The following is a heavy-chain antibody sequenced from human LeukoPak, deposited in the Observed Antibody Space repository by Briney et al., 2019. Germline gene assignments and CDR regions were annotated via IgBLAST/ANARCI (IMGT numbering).Heavy chain of an antibody. CDR2: IYHTGST. J-gene: IGHJ4*02. CDR1: GDYITSDYF. Sequence: PSETLSLTCTVSGDYITSDYFWGWIRQPPGKGLEWIGSIYHTGSTYYNPSLESRVTISVDTSKNQFSLKVTSVIAADTAVYYCARGGDSTGYYYFDYWGQGTLVTVSS. D-gene: IGHD3-22*01. CDR3: ARGGDSTGYYYFDY. V-gene: IGHV4-38-2*02.